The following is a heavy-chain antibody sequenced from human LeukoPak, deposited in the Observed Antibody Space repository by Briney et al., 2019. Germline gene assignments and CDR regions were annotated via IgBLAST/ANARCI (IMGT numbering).Heavy chain of an antibody. CDR3: ARGHCSGGSCYWDYFDD. V-gene: IGHV4-28*01. D-gene: IGHD2-15*01. J-gene: IGHJ4*02. CDR2: ISYSGNT. Sequence: SETLSLTCVVSGDSISNSYWCGWFRQPPGKGLEWLGFISYSGNTHYNPSLKSRVTMSVDTSKNQFSLKLSSVTAVDTAVYYCARGHCSGGSCYWDYFDDWGQGTLVTVSS. CDR1: GDSISNSYW.